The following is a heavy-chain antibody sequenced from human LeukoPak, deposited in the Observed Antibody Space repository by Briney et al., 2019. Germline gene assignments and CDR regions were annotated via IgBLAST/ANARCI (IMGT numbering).Heavy chain of an antibody. D-gene: IGHD6-13*01. CDR1: GGTFSSYA. CDR3: ARAVKGIAAADNWFDP. J-gene: IGHJ5*02. CDR2: IIPILGIA. Sequence: SVKVSCEASGGTFSSYAVSWVRQAPGQGLEWMGRIIPILGIANYAQKSQGRVTITADKSTSTAYMELSSLRSEDTAVYYCARAVKGIAAADNWFDPWGQGTLVTVPS. V-gene: IGHV1-69*04.